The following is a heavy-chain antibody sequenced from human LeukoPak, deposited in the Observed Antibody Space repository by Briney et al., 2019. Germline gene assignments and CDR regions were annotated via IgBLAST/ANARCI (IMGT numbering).Heavy chain of an antibody. V-gene: IGHV4-59*12. J-gene: IGHJ4*02. CDR1: GGSISSYY. Sequence: SETLSLTCTVSGGSISSYYWSWIRQPPGKGLEWIGEIYHSGSTSYNPSLKSRVTFSVDKSKNQFSLRLTSVSAADTAVYYCARRRAAAGHGVFDYWGQGTLVTASS. CDR2: IYHSGST. CDR3: ARRRAAAGHGVFDY. D-gene: IGHD6-13*01.